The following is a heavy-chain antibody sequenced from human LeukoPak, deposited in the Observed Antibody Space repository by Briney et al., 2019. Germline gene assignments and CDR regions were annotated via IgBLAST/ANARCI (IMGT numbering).Heavy chain of an antibody. CDR1: GYTFTSYD. CDR3: ARLGAAAGTYYMDV. J-gene: IGHJ6*03. V-gene: IGHV1-8*01. Sequence: GASAKVSCKASGYTFTSYDINWVRQATGQGLEWMGWMNPNSGNTGYARKFQGRVTMTRNTSISTAYMELSSLRSEDTAVYYCARLGAAAGTYYMDVWGKGTTVTVSS. D-gene: IGHD6-13*01. CDR2: MNPNSGNT.